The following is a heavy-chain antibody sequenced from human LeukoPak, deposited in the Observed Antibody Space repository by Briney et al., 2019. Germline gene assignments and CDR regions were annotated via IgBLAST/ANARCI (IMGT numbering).Heavy chain of an antibody. D-gene: IGHD6-13*01. CDR2: VQHGGSGT. Sequence: TGGSLRLSCATSGFTFTNYWMHWVRQAPGKGLEWGSRVQHGGSGTTYADSVKGRFTISRDNAKNALYLQMNSLRPEDTAVYYCAAAAGRGQGTLVIVSS. CDR3: AAAAG. J-gene: IGHJ4*02. V-gene: IGHV3-74*03. CDR1: GFTFTNYW.